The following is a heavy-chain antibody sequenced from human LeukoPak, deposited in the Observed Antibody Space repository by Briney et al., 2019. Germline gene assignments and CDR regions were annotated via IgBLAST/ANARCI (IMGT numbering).Heavy chain of an antibody. CDR3: ARGPGMVRGVISYYYYMDV. D-gene: IGHD3-10*01. CDR1: GYTFTSYD. V-gene: IGHV1-8*01. Sequence: GASVKVSCKASGYTFTSYDINWVRQATGQGLEWMGWMNPNSGNTGYAQKFQGRVTMTRNTSISTAYMELSSLRSEDTAVYYCARGPGMVRGVISYYYYMDVWGKGTTVTVSS. CDR2: MNPNSGNT. J-gene: IGHJ6*03.